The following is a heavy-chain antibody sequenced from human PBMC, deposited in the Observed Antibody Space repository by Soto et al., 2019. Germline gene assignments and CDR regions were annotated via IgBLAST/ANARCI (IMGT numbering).Heavy chain of an antibody. D-gene: IGHD5-18*01. CDR1: GFTFSSYA. CDR2: ISYDRSNK. CDR3: ARAFHTAMVEGNFDY. V-gene: IGHV3-30-3*01. J-gene: IGHJ4*02. Sequence: GGSLRLSCAASGFTFSSYAMHWVRQAPGKGLEWVAVISYDRSNKYYADSVKGRFTISRDNSKNTLYLQMNSLRAEDTAVYYCARAFHTAMVEGNFDYWGQGTLVTVSS.